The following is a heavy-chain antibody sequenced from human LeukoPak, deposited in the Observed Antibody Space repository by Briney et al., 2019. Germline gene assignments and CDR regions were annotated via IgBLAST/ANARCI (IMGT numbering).Heavy chain of an antibody. Sequence: GGSLRLSCAASGFTFSSYWMSWVRQAPGKGLEWVANIHQDGSEIYYVDSVKGRFTISRDNAKNSLYLQMNSLRVEDTAVYYCARDKIVGATHFDYWGQGTLVTVSS. J-gene: IGHJ4*02. CDR3: ARDKIVGATHFDY. CDR2: IHQDGSEI. CDR1: GFTFSSYW. V-gene: IGHV3-7*01. D-gene: IGHD1-26*01.